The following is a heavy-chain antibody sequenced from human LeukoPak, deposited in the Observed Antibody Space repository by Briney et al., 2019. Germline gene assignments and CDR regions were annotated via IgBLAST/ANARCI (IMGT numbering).Heavy chain of an antibody. CDR2: ISAGGGDS. Sequence: GGSLRLSCAASGFTFNVYAMSWVRQAPGKGLEWVSTISAGGGDSYYADSVKGRFSISRDNSKSTLYLQMNSLRAEDTAVYYCVKDGKKECSNSGCSSPRWVQGTLVTVSS. D-gene: IGHD2-2*01. CDR1: GFTFNVYA. CDR3: VKDGKKECSNSGCSSPR. V-gene: IGHV3-23*01. J-gene: IGHJ4*02.